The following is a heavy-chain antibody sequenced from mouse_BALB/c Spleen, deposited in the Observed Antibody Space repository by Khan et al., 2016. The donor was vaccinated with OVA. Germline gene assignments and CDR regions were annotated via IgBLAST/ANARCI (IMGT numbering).Heavy chain of an antibody. Sequence: VQLKQSGAELVKPGASVKLSCTASGFNIKDTFMHWVKQRPEQGLEWIGRIDPANGNTKYDPKFQGKATITADTSSNTAYLQLSSLTSEDTAVYYCASSHYYGSTYAFAYWGQGTLVTVSA. V-gene: IGHV14-3*02. CDR3: ASSHYYGSTYAFAY. CDR2: IDPANGNT. J-gene: IGHJ3*01. D-gene: IGHD1-1*01. CDR1: GFNIKDTF.